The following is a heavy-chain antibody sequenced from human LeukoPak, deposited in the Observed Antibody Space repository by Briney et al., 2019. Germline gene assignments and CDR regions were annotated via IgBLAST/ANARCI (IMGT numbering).Heavy chain of an antibody. CDR1: GYTFTSYD. V-gene: IGHV1-8*01. Sequence: ASVKVSCKASGYTFTSYDINWVRQATGQGLEWMGWMNPNSGNTGYAQKFQGRVTMTRSTSISTAYMELSSLRSEDTAVYYCARGLRALSSSGELAFDYWGQGTLVTVSS. CDR3: ARGLRALSSSGELAFDY. J-gene: IGHJ4*02. CDR2: MNPNSGNT. D-gene: IGHD6-19*01.